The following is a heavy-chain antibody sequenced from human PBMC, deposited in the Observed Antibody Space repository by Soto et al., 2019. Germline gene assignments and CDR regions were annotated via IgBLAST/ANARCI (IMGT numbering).Heavy chain of an antibody. CDR2: IDTSSTYI. CDR1: GFSFSSFT. Sequence: EVQLVESGGGLVKPGGSLRLSCAASGFSFSSFTMNWVRQAPGKGLEWVSSIDTSSTYIYYADSVTGRFTISRDNAKKSVYLQMCSLSAEDTAVYYCAGETVSYPWNDGLMDVWGQGTTVTVSS. D-gene: IGHD1-1*01. CDR3: AGETVSYPWNDGLMDV. V-gene: IGHV3-21*02. J-gene: IGHJ6*02.